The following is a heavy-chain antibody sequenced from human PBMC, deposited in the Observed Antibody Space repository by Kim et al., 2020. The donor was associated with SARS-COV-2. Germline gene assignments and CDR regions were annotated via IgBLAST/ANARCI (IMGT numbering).Heavy chain of an antibody. CDR2: IYPGDSDT. CDR3: ARLGHRGPLYLVPAAEARSYYYGMDV. Sequence: GESLKISCKGSGYSFTSYWIGWVRQMPGKGLEWMGIIYPGDSDTRYSPSFQGQVTISADKSISTAYLQWSSLKASDTAMYYCARLGHRGPLYLVPAAEARSYYYGMDVWGQGTTVTVSS. CDR1: GYSFTSYW. J-gene: IGHJ6*02. V-gene: IGHV5-51*01. D-gene: IGHD2-2*01.